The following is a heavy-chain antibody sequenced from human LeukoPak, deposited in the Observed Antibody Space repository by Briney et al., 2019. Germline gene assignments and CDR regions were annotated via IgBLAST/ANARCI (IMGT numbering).Heavy chain of an antibody. Sequence: GGSLRLSCAASGFTFSDYYMSWIRQAPGKGLEWVSYISSSGSTIYYADSVKGRFTISRDNAKNSLYLQMNSLRAEDTAVYYCARGEYSNYAGLYYYYYYGMDVWGQGTTVTVSS. D-gene: IGHD4-11*01. J-gene: IGHJ6*02. CDR3: ARGEYSNYAGLYYYYYYGMDV. CDR1: GFTFSDYY. CDR2: ISSSGSTI. V-gene: IGHV3-11*01.